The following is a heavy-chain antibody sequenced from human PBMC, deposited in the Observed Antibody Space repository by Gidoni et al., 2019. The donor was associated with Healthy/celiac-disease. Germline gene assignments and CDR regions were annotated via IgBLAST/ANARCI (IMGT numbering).Heavy chain of an antibody. Sequence: QVQLVESGGGVVQPGRSLRLSCAASGFTFCSYGMHWVRQAPGKGLEWVAVISYDGSNKYYADSVKGRFTISRDNSKNTLYLQMNSLRAEDTAVYYCAKQARRWLQLSLDYWGQGTLVTVSS. D-gene: IGHD5-12*01. CDR1: GFTFCSYG. V-gene: IGHV3-30*18. CDR2: ISYDGSNK. CDR3: AKQARRWLQLSLDY. J-gene: IGHJ4*02.